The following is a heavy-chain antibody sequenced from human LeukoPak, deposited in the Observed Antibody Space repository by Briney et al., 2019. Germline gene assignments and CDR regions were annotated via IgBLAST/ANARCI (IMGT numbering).Heavy chain of an antibody. Sequence: PSETLSLTCTVSGASINSGSYYWSWIRQPAGRGLEFIGHFYSSGSTNYNPSLKSRVTISVDTSKNQFSLKLSSVTAADTAVYYCARVLKRFGEFHYYFDYWGQGTLVTVSS. D-gene: IGHD3-10*01. CDR3: ARVLKRFGEFHYYFDY. CDR2: FYSSGST. CDR1: GASINSGSYY. J-gene: IGHJ4*02. V-gene: IGHV4-61*10.